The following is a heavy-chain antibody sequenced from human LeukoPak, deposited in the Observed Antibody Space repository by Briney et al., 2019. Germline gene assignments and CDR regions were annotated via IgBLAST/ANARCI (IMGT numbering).Heavy chain of an antibody. J-gene: IGHJ4*02. V-gene: IGHV1-18*01. CDR1: GYTFSNYG. CDR3: ARGGRRSGYTESDY. D-gene: IGHD3-16*02. Sequence: ASVTVSCKASGYTFSNYGFSWVRQAPGQGLEWVGWISGYDGDTTYAQNLQGRVAMTTDTSTSSAYMELRSLRSDDTAVYFCARGGRRSGYTESDYWGQGTLVTVSS. CDR2: ISGYDGDT.